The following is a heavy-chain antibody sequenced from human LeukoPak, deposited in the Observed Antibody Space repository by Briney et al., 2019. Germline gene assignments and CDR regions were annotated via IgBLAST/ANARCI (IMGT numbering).Heavy chain of an antibody. CDR2: ISSSSSYI. D-gene: IGHD2-15*01. Sequence: PGGSLRLSCAASGFTFSSYSMNWVRQAPGKGLEWVSSISSSSSYIYYADSVKGRFTISRDNAKNSLYLQMNSLRAEDTAVYYCARDRCSGGSCYSRYWGQGTLVTVSS. V-gene: IGHV3-21*01. J-gene: IGHJ4*02. CDR1: GFTFSSYS. CDR3: ARDRCSGGSCYSRY.